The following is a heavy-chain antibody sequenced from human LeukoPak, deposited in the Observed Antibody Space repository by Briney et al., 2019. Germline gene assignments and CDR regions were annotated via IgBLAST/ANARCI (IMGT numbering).Heavy chain of an antibody. D-gene: IGHD3-10*01. CDR1: GFTVSSNY. CDR3: AREVLTMVRGVTYGMDV. CDR2: IYSGGST. J-gene: IGHJ6*02. V-gene: IGHV3-66*01. Sequence: GGSLRLSCAASGFTVSSNYMSWVRQAPGKGLEWVSVIYSGGSTYYADSVKGRFTISRDNSKNTLYLQMNSLRAEDTAVYYCAREVLTMVRGVTYGMDVWGQGTTVTVSS.